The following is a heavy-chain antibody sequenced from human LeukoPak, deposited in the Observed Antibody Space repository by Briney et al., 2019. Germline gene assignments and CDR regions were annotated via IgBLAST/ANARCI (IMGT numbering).Heavy chain of an antibody. J-gene: IGHJ3*02. CDR1: GFTFSGSA. CDR2: IRSKANSYAT. CDR3: TRQTYDYSNYMAFDI. Sequence: GGSLRLSCAASGFTFSGSAMHWVRQASGKGLEWVGRIRSKANSYATAYAASVKGRFTISRDDSKNTPYLQMNSLKTEDTAVYYCTRQTYDYSNYMAFDIWGQGTMVTVSS. V-gene: IGHV3-73*01. D-gene: IGHD4-11*01.